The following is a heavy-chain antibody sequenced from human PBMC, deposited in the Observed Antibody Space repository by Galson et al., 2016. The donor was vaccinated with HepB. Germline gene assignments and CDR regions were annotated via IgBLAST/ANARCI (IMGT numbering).Heavy chain of an antibody. V-gene: IGHV3-23*01. CDR3: ARDRGYRALDL. J-gene: IGHJ3*01. Sequence: SLRLSCAVSGLMYTHYAMNWVRQAPGKGLEWVSIIDDSGDHIYYGESVKGRFTISRDKATNTLYLQMNSLRAEDTALYYCARDRGYRALDLWGQGTTVTVSS. CDR1: GLMYTHYA. D-gene: IGHD3-10*01. CDR2: IDDSGDHI.